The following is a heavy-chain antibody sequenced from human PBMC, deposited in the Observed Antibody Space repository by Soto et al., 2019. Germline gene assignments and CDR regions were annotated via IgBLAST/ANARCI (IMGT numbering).Heavy chain of an antibody. CDR2: ISGSGGST. J-gene: IGHJ5*02. CDR1: GFTFSSYA. CDR3: ARRQLVRPGTWFDP. D-gene: IGHD6-13*01. Sequence: GGSLRLSCAASGFTFSSYAMSWVRQAPGKGLEWVSAISGSGGSTYYADSVKGRFTISRDNSKNTLYLQMNSLRAEDTAVYYCARRQLVRPGTWFDPWGQGTLVTVSS. V-gene: IGHV3-23*01.